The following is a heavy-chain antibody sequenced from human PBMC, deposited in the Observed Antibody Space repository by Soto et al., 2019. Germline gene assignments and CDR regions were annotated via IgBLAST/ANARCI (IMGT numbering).Heavy chain of an antibody. D-gene: IGHD6-13*01. J-gene: IGHJ5*02. Sequence: QITLKESGPPLVKPTQTLTLTCTFSGFSLSTSGVGVGWIRQPPGKALEWLALIYWDDDKGYSPSLKSRLTTTKDTSKTQLVLTMTNMYPMDTATSYCAHRREYSTRWDGGCFEPWGQGTPGHRLL. CDR3: AHRREYSTRWDGGCFEP. CDR2: IYWDDDK. CDR1: GFSLSTSGVG. V-gene: IGHV2-5*02.